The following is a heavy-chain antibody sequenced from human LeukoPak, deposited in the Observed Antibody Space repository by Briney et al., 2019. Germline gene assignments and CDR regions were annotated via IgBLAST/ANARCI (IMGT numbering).Heavy chain of an antibody. D-gene: IGHD2-21*01. J-gene: IGHJ6*02. CDR3: AREAPSLAYSYYCGMDV. CDR1: GGTFSSYA. Sequence: ASVKVSCKASGGTFSSYAISWVRQAPGQGLEWMGGIIPIFGTANYAQKFQGRVTITADESTSTAYMELSSLRSEDTAVYYCAREAPSLAYSYYCGMDVWGQGTTVTVSS. CDR2: IIPIFGTA. V-gene: IGHV1-69*01.